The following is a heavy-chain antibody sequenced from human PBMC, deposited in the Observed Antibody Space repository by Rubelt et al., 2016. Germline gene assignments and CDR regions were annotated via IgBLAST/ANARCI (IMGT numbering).Heavy chain of an antibody. Sequence: QVQLQESGPGLVKPSETLSLTCTVSGGSVSSTGYYWSWIRQPPGKGLEWIGYIYNSGSPDYNPSLKRRVTISVDTSKNHFSLKLSAVTAADTAVYYCARDGPTESPCWGQGTLVTVSS. V-gene: IGHV4-61*03. J-gene: IGHJ4*02. CDR1: GGSVSSTGYY. CDR2: IYNSGSP. CDR3: ARDGPTESPC. D-gene: IGHD4-11*01.